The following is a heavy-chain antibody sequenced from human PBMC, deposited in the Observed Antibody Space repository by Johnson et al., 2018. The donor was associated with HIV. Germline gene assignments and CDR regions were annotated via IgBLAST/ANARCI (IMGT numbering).Heavy chain of an antibody. CDR3: ARATTSKDHAFDI. J-gene: IGHJ3*02. Sequence: QVQLVESGGGLVQPGGSLRLSCASPGSTSSSNWMPWVPQAPGKGLEWVAVISYDGSNNNNADSVKARLTTPRDNSKNTLFLQMNSLRAEDTEVFYCARATTSKDHAFDIWGQGTMVTVSS. CDR2: ISYDGSNN. V-gene: IGHV3-30*03. CDR1: GSTSSSNW. D-gene: IGHD1-14*01.